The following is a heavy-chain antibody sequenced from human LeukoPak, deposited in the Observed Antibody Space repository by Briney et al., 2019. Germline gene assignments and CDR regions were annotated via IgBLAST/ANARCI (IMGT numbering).Heavy chain of an antibody. J-gene: IGHJ4*02. Sequence: GGSLRLSCAASGLTFSSYAMTWVRQAPGKGLEWVSAISGSGGSTYYADSVKGRFTISRDNSKNTLYLQMNSLRAEDTALYYCAKGASYHYYDSSGYYLDYWGQGTLVTVSS. CDR1: GLTFSSYA. CDR2: ISGSGGST. V-gene: IGHV3-23*01. CDR3: AKGASYHYYDSSGYYLDY. D-gene: IGHD3-22*01.